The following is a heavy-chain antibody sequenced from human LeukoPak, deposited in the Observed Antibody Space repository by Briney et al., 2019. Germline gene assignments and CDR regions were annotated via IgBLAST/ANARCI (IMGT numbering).Heavy chain of an antibody. CDR3: ATGFRRGWYRGAFDI. CDR2: VDPEDGET. CDR1: GYTFTDYY. D-gene: IGHD6-19*01. J-gene: IGHJ3*02. Sequence: ASVKISCKVSGYTFTDYYMHWVQQAPGKGLEWMGLVDPEDGETIYAEKFQGRVTITADTSTDTAYMELSSLRSEDTAVYYCATGFRRGWYRGAFDIWGQGTMVTVSP. V-gene: IGHV1-69-2*01.